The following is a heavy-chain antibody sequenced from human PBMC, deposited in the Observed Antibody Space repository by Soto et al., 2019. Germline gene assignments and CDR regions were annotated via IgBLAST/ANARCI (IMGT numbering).Heavy chain of an antibody. V-gene: IGHV1-69*12. CDR3: TSNNPMIVVVTDWYVDL. CDR1: GGTFSSYA. J-gene: IGHJ2*01. Sequence: QVQLVQSGAEVKKPGSSVKVSCKASGGTFSSYAISWVRQAPGQGLEWMGGIIPIFGTANYAQKFQGRVTITADESTSTSYMELSSLRSEDTAVYYCTSNNPMIVVVTDWYVDLWGRGTLVTVSS. CDR2: IIPIFGTA. D-gene: IGHD3-22*01.